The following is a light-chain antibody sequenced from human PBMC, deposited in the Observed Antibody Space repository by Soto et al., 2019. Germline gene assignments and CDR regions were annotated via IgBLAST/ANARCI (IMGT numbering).Light chain of an antibody. CDR2: AAS. CDR1: QDVSSSS. V-gene: IGKV3-20*01. Sequence: EIVLTQSPGSLSLSPGERATLSCRASQDVSSSSLAWYQQKHGQAPRLLIYAASNRAAGIPDRFSGSASGADLTLSISRLEPEDFAVYFCHQYGSSPYTFGQGTKLEI. J-gene: IGKJ2*01. CDR3: HQYGSSPYT.